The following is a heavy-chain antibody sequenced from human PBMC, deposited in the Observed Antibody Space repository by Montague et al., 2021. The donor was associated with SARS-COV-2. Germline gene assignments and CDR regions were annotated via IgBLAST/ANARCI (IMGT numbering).Heavy chain of an antibody. CDR2: IYYSGST. J-gene: IGHJ5*02. D-gene: IGHD3/OR15-3a*01. CDR3: ARGDSGLDPHFDP. CDR1: GASISSGTYY. Sequence: SETLSLTCTVSGASISSGTYYWTWIRQPPGKGLEWIGNIYYSGSTMYNPSLKSRVTISVDTSKNQFSLHLSSVTAADTAVYYCARGDSGLDPHFDPWGQGTLVTVSS. V-gene: IGHV4-61*01.